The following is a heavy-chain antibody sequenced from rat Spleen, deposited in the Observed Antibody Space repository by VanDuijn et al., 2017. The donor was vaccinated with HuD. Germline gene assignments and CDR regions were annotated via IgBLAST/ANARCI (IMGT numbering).Heavy chain of an antibody. CDR3: AKRGWYYFDY. V-gene: IGHV5S13*01. J-gene: IGHJ2*01. CDR1: GFAFSNSG. Sequence: EVQLVESGGGLVQPGRSLRLSCAASGFAFSNSGMAWVRQAPTRSLEWVASISNSGGSIYYPDSVKGRFTISRDNAKSTLYLQMDSLRSEDTATYYCAKRGWYYFDYWGQGVMVTVSS. CDR2: ISNSGGSI.